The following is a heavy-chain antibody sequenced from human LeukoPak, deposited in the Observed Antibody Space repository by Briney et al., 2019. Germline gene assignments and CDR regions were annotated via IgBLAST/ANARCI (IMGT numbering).Heavy chain of an antibody. CDR2: IWYDGSNK. CDR3: ARAGGGASTYHYYYYYMDV. D-gene: IGHD3-16*01. Sequence: PGGSLRLSCAASGFTFSSYGMHWVRQAPGKGLEWVAVIWYDGSNKYYADSVKGRFTISRDNSKNTLYLQMNSLRAEDTAVYYCARAGGGASTYHYYYYYMDVWGKGTTVTVSS. CDR1: GFTFSSYG. J-gene: IGHJ6*03. V-gene: IGHV3-33*01.